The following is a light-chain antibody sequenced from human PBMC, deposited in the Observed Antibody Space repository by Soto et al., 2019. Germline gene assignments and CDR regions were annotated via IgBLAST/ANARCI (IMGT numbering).Light chain of an antibody. CDR1: QSISSY. V-gene: IGKV1-39*01. CDR2: DAS. Sequence: DIQMTQSPSSLSASVGDRVTITCRASQSISSYLNWYQQKPGKAPKVLIYDASSLQSGVPSRFSGSGSGTDFTLTISSLQPEDFATYYCQQSYTNPPWTLGQGTKVDIK. J-gene: IGKJ1*01. CDR3: QQSYTNPPWT.